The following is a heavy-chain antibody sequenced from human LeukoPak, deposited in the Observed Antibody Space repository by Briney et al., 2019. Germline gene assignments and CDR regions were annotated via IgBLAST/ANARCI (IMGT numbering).Heavy chain of an antibody. V-gene: IGHV3-66*01. D-gene: IGHD6-19*01. CDR3: ARDGVAGD. CDR1: GFTLSSYE. J-gene: IGHJ4*02. CDR2: IDSGGKT. Sequence: GGSLRLSCAGSGFTLSSYEMNWVRQAPRKGLEWVSVIDSGGKTYYADSVKGRLTISRDNSKNTLYLQMNSLRAEDTAVYYCARDGVAGDWGQGTLVTVSS.